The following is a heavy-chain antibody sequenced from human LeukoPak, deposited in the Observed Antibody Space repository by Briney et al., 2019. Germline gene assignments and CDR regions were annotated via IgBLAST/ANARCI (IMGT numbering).Heavy chain of an antibody. V-gene: IGHV3-21*01. J-gene: IGHJ3*02. D-gene: IGHD3-3*02. CDR1: GFTFSSYS. CDR3: ARDSVLRFIFGVALDAFDI. Sequence: PGGSLRLSCAASGFTFSSYSMNWVRQAPGKGLEWVSSISSSSSYIYYADSVKGRFTISRDNAKNSLYLQMNSLRAEDTAVYYCARDSVLRFIFGVALDAFDIWGQGTMVTVSS. CDR2: ISSSSSYI.